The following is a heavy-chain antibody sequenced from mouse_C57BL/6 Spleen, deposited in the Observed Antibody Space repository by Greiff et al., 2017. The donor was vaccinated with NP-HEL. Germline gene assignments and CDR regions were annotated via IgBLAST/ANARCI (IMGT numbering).Heavy chain of an antibody. CDR1: GFTFSDYY. CDR2: INYDGSST. D-gene: IGHD1-2*01. Sequence: EVQVVESEGGLVQPGSSMKLSCTASGFTFSDYYMAWVRQVPEKGLEWVANINYDGSSTYYLDSLKSRFIISRDNAKNILYLQMSSLKSEDTATYYCAREGYYGNFDYWGQGTTLTVSS. CDR3: AREGYYGNFDY. V-gene: IGHV5-16*01. J-gene: IGHJ2*01.